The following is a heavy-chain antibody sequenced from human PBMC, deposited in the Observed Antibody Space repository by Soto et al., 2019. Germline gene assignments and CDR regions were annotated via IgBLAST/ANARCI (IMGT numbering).Heavy chain of an antibody. J-gene: IGHJ4*01. CDR1: GFTFSSYG. CDR3: VSRIPSWVFDY. D-gene: IGHD3-16*01. CDR2: IWYDGSNK. V-gene: IGHV3-33*01. Sequence: GGSLRLSCAASGFTFSSYGMHWVRQAPGKGLEWVAVIWYDGSNKYYADSVKGRFTISRDTSENTLYLRMDKLRVEDTAVHFCVSRIPSWVFDYWGQGTLVTVYS.